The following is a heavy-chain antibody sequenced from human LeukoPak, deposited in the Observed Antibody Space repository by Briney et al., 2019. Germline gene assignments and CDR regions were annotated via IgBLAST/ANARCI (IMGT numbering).Heavy chain of an antibody. Sequence: SETLSLTCAVYGGSFNDYYWNWIRQPPGKGLEWIGEINLRGSTTYNPSLKSRVTISLDESKNQFSLKLSSVTAADTAVYYCARGMIVRGAHPWVQGYWGQGTLVTVSS. CDR3: ARGMIVRGAHPWVQGY. D-gene: IGHD3-10*01. CDR1: GGSFNDYY. J-gene: IGHJ4*02. CDR2: INLRGST. V-gene: IGHV4-34*01.